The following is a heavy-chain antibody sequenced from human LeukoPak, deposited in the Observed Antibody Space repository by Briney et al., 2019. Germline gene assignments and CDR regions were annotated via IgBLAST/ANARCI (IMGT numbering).Heavy chain of an antibody. V-gene: IGHV3-7*01. CDR1: GFTFSSYW. CDR2: IKQDGSEK. D-gene: IGHD5-18*01. J-gene: IGHJ5*02. CDR3: AREYSYGYNWFDP. Sequence: GGSLRLSCAASGFTFSSYWMSWVRQAPGKGLEWVANIKQDGSEKYYVDSVKGRFTISRDNAKNSLYLQMNSPRAEDTAVYYCAREYSYGYNWFDPWGQGTLVTVSS.